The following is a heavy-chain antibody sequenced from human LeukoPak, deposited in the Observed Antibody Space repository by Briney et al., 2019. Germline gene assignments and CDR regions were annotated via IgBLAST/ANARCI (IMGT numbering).Heavy chain of an antibody. CDR1: GFTFSSYA. V-gene: IGHV3-23*01. Sequence: PGGSLRLSCAASGFTFSSYAMNWVRQAPGKGLEWVSAISGSCSITYYADSVKGRFTISRDNSKNTPYLQMNSLRAEDTAVYYCAKGSSYYGSGSHFDYWGQGTLVTVSS. CDR3: AKGSSYYGSGSHFDY. J-gene: IGHJ4*02. CDR2: ISGSCSIT. D-gene: IGHD3-10*01.